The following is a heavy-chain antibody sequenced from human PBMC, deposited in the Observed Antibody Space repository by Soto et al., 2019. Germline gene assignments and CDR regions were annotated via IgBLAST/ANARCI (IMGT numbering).Heavy chain of an antibody. CDR3: AKDSNYYGSGSYYVY. V-gene: IGHV3-23*01. CDR2: LSGGGDTT. J-gene: IGHJ4*01. CDR1: GFTFNTFA. Sequence: QPGGSLRLSCAASGFTFNTFAMSWVRQAPGKGLEWVSSLSGGGDTTYSAESVEGRFFISRDNSKNTLFLQMNSLRAEDTAVYYCAKDSNYYGSGSYYVYWGHGILVTVSS. D-gene: IGHD3-10*01.